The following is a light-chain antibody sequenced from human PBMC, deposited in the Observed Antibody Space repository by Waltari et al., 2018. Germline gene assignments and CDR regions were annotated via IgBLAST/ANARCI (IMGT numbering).Light chain of an antibody. CDR2: EVI. Sequence: QSALTQPASVSGTPGQSITISCTGTNSDVGNINLVTWYQHHPGEAPKLMICEVIKRPSGVSNRFSGSKSGNTASLTISGLQAEDEADYYCCSYAGSGTYVFGTGTKVTVL. V-gene: IGLV2-23*02. CDR3: CSYAGSGTYV. CDR1: NSDVGNINL. J-gene: IGLJ1*01.